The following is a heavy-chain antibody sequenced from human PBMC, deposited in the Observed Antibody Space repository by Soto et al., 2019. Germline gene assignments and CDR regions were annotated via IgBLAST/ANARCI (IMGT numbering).Heavy chain of an antibody. J-gene: IGHJ5*02. V-gene: IGHV3-23*01. D-gene: IGHD6-19*01. CDR1: GFTFSSYA. CDR3: AKSHNEGIAVAGPLPDLNSFDP. Sequence: EVQLLESGGGLVQPGGSLRLSCAASGFTFSSYAMSWVRQAPGKGLEWVSAISGSGGSTYYADSVKGRFTISNDNSKNTRYLQMNSLRAEGTAVYYCAKSHNEGIAVAGPLPDLNSFDPWGQGTLVTVSS. CDR2: ISGSGGST.